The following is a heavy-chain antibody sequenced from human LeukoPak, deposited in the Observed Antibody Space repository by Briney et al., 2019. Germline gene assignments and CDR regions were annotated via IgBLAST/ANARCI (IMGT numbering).Heavy chain of an antibody. Sequence: SETLSLTCTVSGGSISNPNYYWGWIRQPPGKGLEWIGSIYYSGTTYYNPSLMSRATVSVDTSKNQFSLKLRSATAADTAVYYCAKESSAGGRVDFWGQGTLVTVSS. V-gene: IGHV4-39*01. CDR3: AKESSAGGRVDF. CDR2: IYYSGTT. CDR1: GGSISNPNYY. J-gene: IGHJ4*02. D-gene: IGHD6-13*01.